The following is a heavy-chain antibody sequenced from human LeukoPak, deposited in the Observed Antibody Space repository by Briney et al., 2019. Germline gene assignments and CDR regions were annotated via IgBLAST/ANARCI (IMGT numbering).Heavy chain of an antibody. Sequence: ASVKVSCKASGDIFTTYDVHWVRQASGQGLEWMGWMNPKSGERGYAQKFQDRVAMTMNNSIRTAYMELRGLQPEDTAVYYCASGWYYHYFGTDVWGQGTTVIVSS. CDR3: ASGWYYHYFGTDV. J-gene: IGHJ6*02. D-gene: IGHD2-15*01. CDR1: GDIFTTYD. V-gene: IGHV1-8*01. CDR2: MNPKSGER.